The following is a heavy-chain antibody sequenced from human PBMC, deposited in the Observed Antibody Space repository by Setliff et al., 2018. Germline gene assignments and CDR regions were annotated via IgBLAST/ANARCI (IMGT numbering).Heavy chain of an antibody. D-gene: IGHD3-3*01. Sequence: GGSLRLSCAASGFTFNSYAMHWVRQAPGKGLEWLAVISYDGINKYYADSVRGRFTISRDNSKNTLLLQMNSLRTDDTAVFYCVRDSPSSLYNFWSGCSDYWGQGTLVTVSS. CDR1: GFTFNSYA. J-gene: IGHJ4*02. CDR3: VRDSPSSLYNFWSGCSDY. V-gene: IGHV3-30*01. CDR2: ISYDGINK.